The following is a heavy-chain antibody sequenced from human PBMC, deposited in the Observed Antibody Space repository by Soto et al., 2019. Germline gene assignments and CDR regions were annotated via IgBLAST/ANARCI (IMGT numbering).Heavy chain of an antibody. D-gene: IGHD3-10*01. CDR3: VPGGMTLMRGVIIKHPYSRFDP. J-gene: IGHJ5*02. V-gene: IGHV3-21*01. CDR2: ISRAGDYI. CDR1: GFTFSNFG. Sequence: EVRLVESGGGRVRPGDSLRLSCTVSGFTFSNFGMNWVRQAPGKGLEWVSSISRAGDYIYHADSVQGRFTISRDNAKNPQHQETNNLSVEDTAVCVCVPGGMTLMRGVIIKHPYSRFDPGGQGFLVAVSS.